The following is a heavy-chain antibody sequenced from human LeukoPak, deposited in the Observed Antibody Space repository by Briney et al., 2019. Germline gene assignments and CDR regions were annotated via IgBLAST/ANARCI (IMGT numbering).Heavy chain of an antibody. CDR1: GFTFDDYV. CDR3: TKDKGSGAYDHNAFDS. J-gene: IGHJ3*01. CDR2: ISWNSGNI. Sequence: SLRLSCEASGFTFDDYVMHWVRQAPGEGLEWVAGISWNSGNIGYLDSVKGRFSISRDNAKNSLYLQMNSLKPEDTAFYYCTKDKGSGAYDHNAFDSWGQGTMVTVSS. D-gene: IGHD3-10*01. V-gene: IGHV3-9*01.